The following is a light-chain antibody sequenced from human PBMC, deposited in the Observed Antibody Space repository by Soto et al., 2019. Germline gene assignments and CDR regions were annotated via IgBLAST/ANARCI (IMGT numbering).Light chain of an antibody. J-gene: IGLJ2*01. CDR3: SSYTTNSIVV. V-gene: IGLV2-14*01. CDR2: EVT. CDR1: SSDVGDYNY. Sequence: QSALTQPASVSGSPGQSITISCTGTSSDVGDYNYVSWYQQHPGKAPKLMIYEVTHRLSGVSNRFSGSKSGYTASLTISGLQDEDEAEYYCSSYTTNSIVVFGGGTKVTVL.